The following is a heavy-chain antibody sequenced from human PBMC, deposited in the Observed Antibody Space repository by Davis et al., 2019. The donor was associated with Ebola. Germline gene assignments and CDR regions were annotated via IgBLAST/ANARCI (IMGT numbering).Heavy chain of an antibody. CDR3: AISEYYYYGMDV. CDR2: INAGNGNT. J-gene: IGHJ6*02. CDR1: GYTFTSYA. V-gene: IGHV1-3*01. Sequence: AASVKVSCKASGYTFTSYAMHWVRQAPGQRLEWMGWINAGNGNTKYSQKFQGRVTITRDTSISTAYLQWSSLKASDTAMYYCAISEYYYYGMDVWGQGTTVTVSS.